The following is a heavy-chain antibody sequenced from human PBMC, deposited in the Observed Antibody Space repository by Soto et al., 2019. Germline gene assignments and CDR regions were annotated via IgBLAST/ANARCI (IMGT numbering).Heavy chain of an antibody. CDR1: GGSISSGDYY. CDR3: ARAMVLTQNWFDP. Sequence: SETLSLSCTVSGGSISSGDYYWSWIRQPPGKGLEWIGYIYYSGSTYYNPSLKSRVTISVDTSKNQFSLKLSSVTAADTAVYYCARAMVLTQNWFDPWGQVTLVTVSS. CDR2: IYYSGST. J-gene: IGHJ5*02. D-gene: IGHD2-21*02. V-gene: IGHV4-30-4*01.